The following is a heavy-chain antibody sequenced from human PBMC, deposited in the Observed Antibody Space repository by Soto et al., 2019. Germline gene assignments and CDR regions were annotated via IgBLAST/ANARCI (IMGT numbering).Heavy chain of an antibody. CDR1: GYTFSPHG. J-gene: IGHJ6*02. D-gene: IGHD1-1*01. CDR2: INGGTGQT. V-gene: IGHV1-3*01. Sequence: ASIKVSCNSSGYTFSPHGMHWVLQAPGQVLEWMGWINGGTGQTKHSHRFQDRVSITRDTSASTAYMELSSLRSEDTAVYYCARGKGMEENYYYYGLDIWGQGNTVTVSS. CDR3: ARGKGMEENYYYYGLDI.